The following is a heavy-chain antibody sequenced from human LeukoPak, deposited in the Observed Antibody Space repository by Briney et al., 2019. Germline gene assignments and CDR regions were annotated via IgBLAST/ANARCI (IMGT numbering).Heavy chain of an antibody. CDR3: ASLSYYDLSGYFY. Sequence: ASVKVSCKASGHTFTGYFTHWVRQAPGQGLEWMGWINPNSGGTQYSQKFQGRVTLTRDTSITTGYMELSGLTSDDTAVYYCASLSYYDLSGYFYWGQGTLVTVSS. CDR2: INPNSGGT. D-gene: IGHD3-22*01. V-gene: IGHV1-2*02. J-gene: IGHJ4*02. CDR1: GHTFTGYF.